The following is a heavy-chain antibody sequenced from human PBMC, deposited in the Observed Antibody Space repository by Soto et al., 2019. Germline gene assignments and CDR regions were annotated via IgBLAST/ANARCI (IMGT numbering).Heavy chain of an antibody. D-gene: IGHD2-2*01. CDR1: GGSISSGGYY. CDR3: ARSSTRANYFDY. Sequence: PSETLSLTCTVSGGSISSGGYYWSRIRQHPGKGLEWIGYIYYSGSTYYNPSLKSRVTISVDTSKNQFSLKLSSVTAADTAVYYCARSSTRANYFDYWGQGTLVTVSS. J-gene: IGHJ4*02. CDR2: IYYSGST. V-gene: IGHV4-31*03.